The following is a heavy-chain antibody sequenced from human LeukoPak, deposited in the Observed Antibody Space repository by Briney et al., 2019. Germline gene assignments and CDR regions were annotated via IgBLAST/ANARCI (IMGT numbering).Heavy chain of an antibody. CDR1: GYTFTNYY. CDR2: MDPNSGNT. Sequence: ASVKVSCKASGYTFTNYYINWVRQAPGQGLEWMGWMDPNSGNTGYAQKFQGRVSMTRNTPINTAYMELSSLTSEDTAVYYCARGYSSSWYGIDYWGQGTLVTVSS. V-gene: IGHV1-8*02. CDR3: ARGYSSSWYGIDY. D-gene: IGHD6-13*01. J-gene: IGHJ4*02.